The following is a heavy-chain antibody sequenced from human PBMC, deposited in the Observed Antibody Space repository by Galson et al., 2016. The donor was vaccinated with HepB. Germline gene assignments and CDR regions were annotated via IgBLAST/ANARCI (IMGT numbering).Heavy chain of an antibody. V-gene: IGHV3-15*07. CDR2: IKRKSDGGKT. J-gene: IGHJ6*04. CDR1: GFTLSKTW. D-gene: IGHD1-14*01. Sequence: SLRLSCAASSGFTLSKTWMNWVRRAPGKGLEGVGRIKRKSDGGKTDYAAPVQGRFIISRDDTGDTLYLQMNSLKIEDTAVYYYTTERFGTSVDHGKDVWGEGTTVTVSS. CDR3: TTERFGTSVDHGKDV.